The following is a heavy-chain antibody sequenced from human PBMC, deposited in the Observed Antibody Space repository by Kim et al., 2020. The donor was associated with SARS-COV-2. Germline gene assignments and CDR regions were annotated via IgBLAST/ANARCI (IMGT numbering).Heavy chain of an antibody. Sequence: GGSLRLSCAASGFTFSDYYMSWIRQAPGKGLEWVSYISSSSSYTNYADSVKGRFIISRDNAKNSLYLQMNSLRAEDTAVYYCARNAFASYPRAYYYYGMDVWGQGTTVTVSS. J-gene: IGHJ6*02. CDR3: ARNAFASYPRAYYYYGMDV. D-gene: IGHD1-26*01. V-gene: IGHV3-11*06. CDR1: GFTFSDYY. CDR2: ISSSSSYT.